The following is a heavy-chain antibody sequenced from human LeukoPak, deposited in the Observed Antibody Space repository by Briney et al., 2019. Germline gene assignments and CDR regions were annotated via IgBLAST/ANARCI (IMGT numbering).Heavy chain of an antibody. Sequence: SETLSLTCTVSGGSISSSNWWSWVRQPPGKGLEWIGEIYHSGSTNYNPSLKSRVTISVDKSKNQFSLKLSSVTAADTAVYYCARAYSYGYEFDYWGQGTLVTVSS. D-gene: IGHD5-18*01. J-gene: IGHJ4*02. CDR2: IYHSGST. CDR1: GGSISSSNW. CDR3: ARAYSYGYEFDY. V-gene: IGHV4-4*02.